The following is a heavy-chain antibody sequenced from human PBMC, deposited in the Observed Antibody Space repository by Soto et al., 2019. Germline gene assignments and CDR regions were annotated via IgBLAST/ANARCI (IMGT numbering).Heavy chain of an antibody. J-gene: IGHJ6*02. D-gene: IGHD2-15*01. Sequence: QVQLVQSGAEVKKPGSSVKVSCKAPGGTFSSYAISWVRQAPGQGLEWMGGVIPIFGTAKYAQKFQGRVTITADESTSTGYMELRSLRSEATAVYYCERSQGGSGSLDIYYYCYYGMDVWGQGTTVTVYS. CDR3: ERSQGGSGSLDIYYYCYYGMDV. CDR2: VIPIFGTA. V-gene: IGHV1-69*01. CDR1: GGTFSSYA.